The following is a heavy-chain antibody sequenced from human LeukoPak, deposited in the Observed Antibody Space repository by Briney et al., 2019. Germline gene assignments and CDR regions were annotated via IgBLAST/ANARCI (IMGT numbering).Heavy chain of an antibody. CDR2: IFPGDSDT. CDR1: GYSFTTYW. J-gene: IGHJ3*02. D-gene: IGHD5-18*01. V-gene: IGHV5-51*01. Sequence: GESLKISCQGSGYSFTTYWIGWVRQMPGKGLEWMGIIFPGDSDTRYSPSFQGQVTISADKSISTAYLQWSSLKASDTAMYYCARGTGQYNYGHRGAFDTWGQGTMVTVSS. CDR3: ARGTGQYNYGHRGAFDT.